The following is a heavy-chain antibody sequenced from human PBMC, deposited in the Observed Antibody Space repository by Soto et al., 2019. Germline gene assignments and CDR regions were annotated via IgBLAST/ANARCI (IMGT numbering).Heavy chain of an antibody. CDR3: ARGPGWIAAAEEVVYFQH. V-gene: IGHV3-30-3*01. J-gene: IGHJ1*01. CDR2: ISYDGSNK. CDR1: GFTFSSYA. Sequence: QVQLVESGGGVVQPGRSLRLSCAASGFTFSSYAMHWVRQAPGKGLEWVAVISYDGSNKYYADSVKGRFTISRDNSKNTLYLQMNSLRAEDTAVYYCARGPGWIAAAEEVVYFQHWGQGTLVTVSS. D-gene: IGHD6-13*01.